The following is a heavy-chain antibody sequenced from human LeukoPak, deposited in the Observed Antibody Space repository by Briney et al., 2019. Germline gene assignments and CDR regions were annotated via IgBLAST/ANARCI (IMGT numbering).Heavy chain of an antibody. J-gene: IGHJ4*02. V-gene: IGHV3-15*01. Sequence: KHWGSLRHSCAASGFTFSHAWMSWVRQAPGKGLEWVGRIKTKADGETTDCAAPVKGRFTISGDDSKNTLYLQMNSLKTEDTALYYCTTRFFDYLVYWGQGALVTVSS. CDR1: GFTFSHAW. CDR2: IKTKADGETT. CDR3: TTRFFDYLVY. D-gene: IGHD3-3*01.